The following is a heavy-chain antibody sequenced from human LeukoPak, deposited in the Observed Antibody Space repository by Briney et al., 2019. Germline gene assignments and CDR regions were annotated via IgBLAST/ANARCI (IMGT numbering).Heavy chain of an antibody. Sequence: GESLKISCKGSGYSFTSYWITWVRQMPGNGLEWMGTIDPSDSYTNYSPSFQGHVTISADKSISTAYLQWSSLKASDTAMYFCARHGYCSGGICHLATFDYWGQGALVTVSS. CDR2: IDPSDSYT. J-gene: IGHJ4*02. V-gene: IGHV5-10-1*01. CDR1: GYSFTSYW. D-gene: IGHD2-15*01. CDR3: ARHGYCSGGICHLATFDY.